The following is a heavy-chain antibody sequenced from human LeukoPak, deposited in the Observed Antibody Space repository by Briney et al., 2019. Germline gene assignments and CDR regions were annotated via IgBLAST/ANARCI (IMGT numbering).Heavy chain of an antibody. D-gene: IGHD3-10*01. CDR1: GFSFSSSW. V-gene: IGHV3-30*18. CDR2: ISYDGSNK. J-gene: IGHJ3*02. CDR3: AKFTYGSGTSI. Sequence: GGSLRLSCEASGFSFSSSWMTWVRQAPGKGLEWVAVISYDGSNKYYADSVKGRFTISRDNSKNTLYLQMNSLRAEDTAVYYCAKFTYGSGTSIWGQGTMVTVSS.